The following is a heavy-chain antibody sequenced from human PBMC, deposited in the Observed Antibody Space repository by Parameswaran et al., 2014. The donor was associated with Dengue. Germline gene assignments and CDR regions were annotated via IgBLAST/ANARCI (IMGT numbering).Heavy chain of an antibody. CDR2: IWYDGSNK. Sequence: GSRLKISCTASGFTFSSYGMHWVRQAPGKGLEWVALIWYDGSNKYYADSVKGRFTISRDNSKNTLYLQMNSLRAEDTAVYYCARGGLYAGLEFDPWGQGTLVTVSS. CDR1: GFTFSSYG. V-gene: IGHV3-33*01. D-gene: IGHD2-8*01. J-gene: IGHJ5*02. CDR3: ARGGLYAGLEFDP.